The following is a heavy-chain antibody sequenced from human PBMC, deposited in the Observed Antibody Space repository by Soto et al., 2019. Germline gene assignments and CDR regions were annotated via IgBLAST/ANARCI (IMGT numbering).Heavy chain of an antibody. V-gene: IGHV4-30-2*01. J-gene: IGHJ3*02. CDR1: GGSISSGGYS. CDR2: IYHSGST. Sequence: SETLSLTCAVSGGSISSGGYSWSWIRQPPGKGLEWIGYIYHSGSTYYNPSLKSRVTISVDRSKNQYSLKLSSVTAADTAVYYCARAIGDDSSGYYYHVGGFDIWGQGTMVTVSS. CDR3: ARAIGDDSSGYYYHVGGFDI. D-gene: IGHD3-22*01.